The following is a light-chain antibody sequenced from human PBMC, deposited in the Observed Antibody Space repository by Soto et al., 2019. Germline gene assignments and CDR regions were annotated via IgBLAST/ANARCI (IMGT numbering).Light chain of an antibody. CDR3: QQSYSTPRT. CDR1: QSISSY. J-gene: IGKJ1*01. V-gene: IGKV1-39*01. CDR2: AAS. Sequence: DIQMTQSQSSLSASVGDRVTITCRASQSISSYLNWYQQKPGKAPKLLIYAASSLQSGVPSRFSGSGSGTDFTLTISSLQPEDCATYYCQQSYSTPRTFGQGTKVEIK.